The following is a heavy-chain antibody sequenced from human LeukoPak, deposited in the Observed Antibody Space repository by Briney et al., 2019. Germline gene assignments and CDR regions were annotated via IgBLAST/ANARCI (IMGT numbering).Heavy chain of an antibody. Sequence: GGSLRLSCAASGFTFSNYWMSWVRQPPGKGLEWVANIKQDGSEKYYVDSVKGRFTISRDNAQNSLYLQMNSLRAEDTAVYYCARGRSAIPVYWGQGTLVTVSS. V-gene: IGHV3-7*01. CDR3: ARGRSAIPVY. J-gene: IGHJ4*02. CDR1: GFTFSNYW. CDR2: IKQDGSEK. D-gene: IGHD5-18*01.